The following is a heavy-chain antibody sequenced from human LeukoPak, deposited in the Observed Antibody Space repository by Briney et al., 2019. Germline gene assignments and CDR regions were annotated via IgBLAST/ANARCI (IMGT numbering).Heavy chain of an antibody. Sequence: GTSVKVSCKASGYTFTSYYMHWLRQAPGQGLQWMGIINPSDGSTSYTPRFQGRVTVTRDTSTSTVYMELSSLRSEDTAVYYCARVYSGYDCGYWGQGTLDTVSS. CDR2: INPSDGST. CDR1: GYTFTSYY. J-gene: IGHJ4*02. CDR3: ARVYSGYDCGY. D-gene: IGHD5-12*01. V-gene: IGHV1-46*01.